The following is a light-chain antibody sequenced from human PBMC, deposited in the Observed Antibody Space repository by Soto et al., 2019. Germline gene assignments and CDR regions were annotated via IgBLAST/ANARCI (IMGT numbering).Light chain of an antibody. J-gene: IGLJ1*01. CDR3: CSYAGGSVSV. CDR2: EIN. V-gene: IGLV2-23*02. Sequence: QSALTQPASVSGSPGQSINISCSGTSSDVGSYYFVSWYQKHPDKAPKLLIFEINKRPSGVSHRFSGSKSGNTASLTISGLQAEDEADYFCCSYAGGSVSVFGAGAKLTVL. CDR1: SSDVGSYYF.